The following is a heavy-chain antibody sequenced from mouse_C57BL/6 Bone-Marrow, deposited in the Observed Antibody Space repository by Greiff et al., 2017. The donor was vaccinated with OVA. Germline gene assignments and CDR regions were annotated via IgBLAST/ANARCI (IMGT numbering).Heavy chain of an antibody. CDR3: ARHYYDYDAPSY. CDR1: GYTFTSYG. J-gene: IGHJ3*01. V-gene: IGHV1-81*01. Sequence: QVQLQQSGAELARPGASVKLSCKASGYTFTSYGISWVKQRTGQGLEWIGEIYPRSGNTYYDEKFKGKATLTVDKPSSTAYMQLSSLTSEDSAVYYCARHYYDYDAPSYWGQGTLVTVSA. CDR2: IYPRSGNT. D-gene: IGHD2-4*01.